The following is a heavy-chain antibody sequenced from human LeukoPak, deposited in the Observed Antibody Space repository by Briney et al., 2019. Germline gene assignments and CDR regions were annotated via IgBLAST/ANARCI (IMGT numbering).Heavy chain of an antibody. J-gene: IGHJ6*02. Sequence: GGSLRLSCAASGFTFSSYSMNWVRQAPGKGLEWVSSISSSSSYIYYADSVKGRFTISRDNAKNSLYLQMNSLRAEDTAVYYCAATTVVTPNYYYYYYGMDVWGQGTTVTVSS. CDR2: ISSSSSYI. V-gene: IGHV3-21*01. D-gene: IGHD4-23*01. CDR1: GFTFSSYS. CDR3: AATTVVTPNYYYYYYGMDV.